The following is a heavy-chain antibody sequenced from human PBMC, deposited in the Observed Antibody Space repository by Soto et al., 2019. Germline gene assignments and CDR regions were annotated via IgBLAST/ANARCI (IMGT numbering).Heavy chain of an antibody. Sequence: QVQLVESGGGVVQPGRSLRLSCAASGFTFSSYGMHWVRQAPGKGLEWVAVISYDGSNKYYADSVKGRFTISRDNSKNXLXPQMNSLRAEDTAVYYCAKSQSRYGGNWGVSDGMDVWGQGTTVTVSS. D-gene: IGHD7-27*01. CDR1: GFTFSSYG. CDR2: ISYDGSNK. V-gene: IGHV3-30*18. J-gene: IGHJ6*02. CDR3: AKSQSRYGGNWGVSDGMDV.